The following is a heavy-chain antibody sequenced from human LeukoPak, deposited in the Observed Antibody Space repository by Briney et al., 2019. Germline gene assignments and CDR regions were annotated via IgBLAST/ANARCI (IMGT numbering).Heavy chain of an antibody. CDR1: GFTFSSYW. J-gene: IGHJ6*04. D-gene: IGHD6-13*01. V-gene: IGHV3-74*01. CDR3: ARDRGSSCLDV. CDR2: INSVGSST. Sequence: GGSLRLSCAASGFTFSSYWMHWVRQAPGKGLVWVSRINSVGSSTSYADSVKGRFTISRDDAKNTLYLQMNSLRAEDTAVYYCARDRGSSCLDVWGKGTTVTVSS.